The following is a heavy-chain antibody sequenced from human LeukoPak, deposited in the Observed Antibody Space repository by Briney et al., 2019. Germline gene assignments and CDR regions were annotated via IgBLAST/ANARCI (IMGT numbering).Heavy chain of an antibody. CDR1: GFTFNTYW. Sequence: GGSLRLSCAASGFTFNTYWMTWVRQAPGRGLEWVANIKQDGSEKYYVDSVKGRFTISRENAKNSLYLQMISLRAEDTALYYCARGVSVYSHWGQGTLVTVSS. J-gene: IGHJ4*02. CDR2: IKQDGSEK. V-gene: IGHV3-7*05. D-gene: IGHD1-26*01. CDR3: ARGVSVYSH.